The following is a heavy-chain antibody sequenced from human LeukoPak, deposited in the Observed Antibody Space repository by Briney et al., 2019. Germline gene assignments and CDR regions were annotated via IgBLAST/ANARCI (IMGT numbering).Heavy chain of an antibody. Sequence: ASVKVSCKASGYTFTGYYIHWVRQAPGQGLEWMGWINPNSGGTNYAQKFQGRVTMTRDTSISTAYMELSRLRSDDTAVYYCARGRSGYRYYYYYYMDVWGKGTTVTVSS. J-gene: IGHJ6*03. CDR1: GYTFTGYY. D-gene: IGHD3-22*01. V-gene: IGHV1-2*02. CDR3: ARGRSGYRYYYYYYMDV. CDR2: INPNSGGT.